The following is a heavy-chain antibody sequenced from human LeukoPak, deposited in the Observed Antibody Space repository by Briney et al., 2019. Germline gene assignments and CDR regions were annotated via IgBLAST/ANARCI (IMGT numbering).Heavy chain of an antibody. CDR2: ISSSDSTI. D-gene: IGHD1-26*01. Sequence: GGSLRLSCAASGFTFSSYEMNWVRQAPGKGLEWVSYISSSDSTIYYADSVKGRFTISRDNAKNSLYLQMNSLRAEDTAVYYCARDPRSWGGDYYFDYWGQGTLVTVSS. J-gene: IGHJ4*02. CDR1: GFTFSSYE. V-gene: IGHV3-48*03. CDR3: ARDPRSWGGDYYFDY.